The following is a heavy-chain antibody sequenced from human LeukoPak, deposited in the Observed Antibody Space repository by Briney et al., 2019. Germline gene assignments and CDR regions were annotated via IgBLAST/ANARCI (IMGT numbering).Heavy chain of an antibody. CDR3: ARGVGARNWFDP. J-gene: IGHJ5*02. V-gene: IGHV1-69*05. CDR2: IIPIFGTA. CDR1: GYTFTSFG. Sequence: SVKVSCKASGYTFTSFGISWVRQAPGQGLEWMGGIIPIFGTANYAQKFQGRVTITTDESTSTAYMELSSLRSEDTAVYYCARGVGARNWFDPWGQGTLVTVSS. D-gene: IGHD1-26*01.